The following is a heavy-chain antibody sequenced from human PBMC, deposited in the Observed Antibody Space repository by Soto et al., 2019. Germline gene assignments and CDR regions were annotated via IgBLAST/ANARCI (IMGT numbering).Heavy chain of an antibody. D-gene: IGHD1-20*01. CDR2: INHSGST. V-gene: IGHV4-34*01. J-gene: IGHJ6*02. Sequence: SETLSLTCAVYGGSFSGYYWSWIRQPPGKGLEWIGEINHSGSTNYNPSLKSRVTISVDTSKNQFSLKLSSVTAADTAVYYCARVRSNCNPSGYGMDVWGQGTTVTVSS. CDR3: ARVRSNCNPSGYGMDV. CDR1: GGSFSGYY.